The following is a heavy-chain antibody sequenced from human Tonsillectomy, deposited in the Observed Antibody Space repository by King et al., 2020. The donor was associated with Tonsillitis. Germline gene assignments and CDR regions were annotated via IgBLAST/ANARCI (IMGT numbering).Heavy chain of an antibody. CDR2: INHLGST. D-gene: IGHD1-20*01. CDR3: ARGGITGSPSGLFDY. V-gene: IGHV4-34*01. J-gene: IGHJ4*02. CDR1: GESFIGHY. Sequence: VQLQQWGAGVLKPSETLSLTCAVSGESFIGHYWTWIRQPPGKGLEWIGEINHLGSTAYNAALKSRVTISVDTSANQFSLHLTSVTAADSAIYYCARGGITGSPSGLFDYWGQGTLVSVSS.